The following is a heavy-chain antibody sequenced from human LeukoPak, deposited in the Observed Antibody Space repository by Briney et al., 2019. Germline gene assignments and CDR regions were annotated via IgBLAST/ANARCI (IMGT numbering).Heavy chain of an antibody. J-gene: IGHJ4*02. Sequence: GGSLRLSCAASGFTFSNAWMSWVRQAPGKGLEWVGRIKSKTDGGTTDYAAPVKGRFTISRDDSKNTLYLQMNSLKTEDTAVYCCTTSLYRSGWYGFDYWGQGTLVTVSS. V-gene: IGHV3-15*01. D-gene: IGHD6-19*01. CDR2: IKSKTDGGTT. CDR1: GFTFSNAW. CDR3: TTSLYRSGWYGFDY.